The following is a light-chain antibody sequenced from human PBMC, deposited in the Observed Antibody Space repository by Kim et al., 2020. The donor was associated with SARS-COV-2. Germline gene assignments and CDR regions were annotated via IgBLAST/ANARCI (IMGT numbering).Light chain of an antibody. Sequence: DIQMTQSPSPLSASVGDRVTISCRASQSISGWLAWYQQKPGKAPKVLIYDAFNLESGVPSRFSGSGSGTEFTLTISSLQPDDFATYYCQQYDNYPWTFGQGTKVDIK. J-gene: IGKJ1*01. CDR2: DAF. CDR3: QQYDNYPWT. CDR1: QSISGW. V-gene: IGKV1-5*01.